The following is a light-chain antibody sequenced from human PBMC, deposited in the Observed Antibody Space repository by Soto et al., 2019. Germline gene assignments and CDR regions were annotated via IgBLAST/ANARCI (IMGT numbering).Light chain of an antibody. Sequence: EIVLTQSPGTLSLSPGERVTLXXRASQRVGNDLAWYQQKPGQAPRIXIYGASTRATALPARFSGSGSGTEFTLTITSLQSEDFAVYYCQQYNNWPLTFGGGTKVDIK. J-gene: IGKJ4*01. CDR2: GAS. CDR1: QRVGND. CDR3: QQYNNWPLT. V-gene: IGKV3-15*01.